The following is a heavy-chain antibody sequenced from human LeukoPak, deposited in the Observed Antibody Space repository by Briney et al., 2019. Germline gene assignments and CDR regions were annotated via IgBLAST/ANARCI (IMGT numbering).Heavy chain of an antibody. V-gene: IGHV4-38-2*01. D-gene: IGHD2-2*01. Sequence: PSETPSLTCAVSGYSISRGYYWAWVRPPPRKGLEWIGNIYHSGSAYYNPSLKSRVTISVDTSKNQFSLKLSSVTAADTAIYYCARVVPAATFDYWGQGTLVTVSS. CDR3: ARVVPAATFDY. CDR2: IYHSGSA. J-gene: IGHJ4*02. CDR1: GYSISRGYY.